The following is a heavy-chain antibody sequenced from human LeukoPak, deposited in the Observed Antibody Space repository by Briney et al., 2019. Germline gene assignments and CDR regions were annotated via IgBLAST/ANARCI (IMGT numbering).Heavy chain of an antibody. CDR1: NGFSSNYY. CDR3: ARETLVYSSLDY. V-gene: IGHV4-4*07. Sequence: PSETLSLTCTVSNGFSSNYYWSWIRQPAGKGLEWIGRVYTSGITDYNPSLKSRVTMSVDTSKNQFSLKLNSATAADTAVYYCARETLVYSSLDYWGQGTLVTVSS. CDR2: VYTSGIT. J-gene: IGHJ4*02. D-gene: IGHD6-13*01.